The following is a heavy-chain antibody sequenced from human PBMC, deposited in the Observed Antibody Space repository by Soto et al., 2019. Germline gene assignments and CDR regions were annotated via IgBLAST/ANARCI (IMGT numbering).Heavy chain of an antibody. CDR1: CGSFSGYY. CDR3: ARVRVTVTTLLSHYYYYYGMDV. CDR2: INHSGST. Sequence: SETLSLTCAVYCGSFSGYYWSWIRQPPGKGLEWIGEINHSGSTNYNPSLKSRVTISVDTSKNQFSLKLSSVTAADTAVYYCARVRVTVTTLLSHYYYYYGMDVWGQGTTVTVSS. J-gene: IGHJ6*02. D-gene: IGHD4-4*01. V-gene: IGHV4-34*01.